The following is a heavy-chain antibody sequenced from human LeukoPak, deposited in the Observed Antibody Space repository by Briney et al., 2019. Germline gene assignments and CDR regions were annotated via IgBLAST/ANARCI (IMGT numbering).Heavy chain of an antibody. CDR2: ISYDGSNK. CDR1: GFTFSSYA. Sequence: GGSLRLSCAASGFTFSSYAMHWVRQAPGKGLEWVAVISYDGSNKYYADSVKGRFTISRDNSKNTLYLQMNSLRAEDTAVYYCAKVFWGELLHYGMDVWGQGTTVTVSS. J-gene: IGHJ6*02. CDR3: AKVFWGELLHYGMDV. D-gene: IGHD3-10*01. V-gene: IGHV3-30*04.